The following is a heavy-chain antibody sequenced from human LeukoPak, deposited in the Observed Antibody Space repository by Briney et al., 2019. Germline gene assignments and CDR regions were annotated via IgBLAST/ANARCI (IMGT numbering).Heavy chain of an antibody. D-gene: IGHD1-26*01. CDR3: ARTQSQSGSYRYYFGY. CDR1: GASIGSAGYY. CDR2: IYYIRNT. J-gene: IGHJ4*02. Sequence: NASETLSLICTVSGASIGSAGYYWSWIRQPPGGGLEWIGYIYYIRNTNYNPSLKSRVTMSLDPSENQYSLKLNSVTAADTAVYYCARTQSQSGSYRYYFGYWGQGTLVTVSS. V-gene: IGHV4-61*08.